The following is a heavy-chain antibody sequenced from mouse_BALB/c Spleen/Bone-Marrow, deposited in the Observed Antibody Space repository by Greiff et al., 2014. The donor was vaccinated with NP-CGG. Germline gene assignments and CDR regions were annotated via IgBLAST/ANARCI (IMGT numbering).Heavy chain of an antibody. CDR1: GYTFTSYY. CDR2: INPSNGGT. Sequence: GAELVKPGASVKLSCEASGYTFTSYYMYWVKQRPGQGLEWFGEINPSNGGTNFNEKFKNKATLTVDKSSSTAYTQLSSLTSEDSAVYYCSRGRRDALDYWGQGTSVTVSS. CDR3: SRGRRDALDY. J-gene: IGHJ4*01. V-gene: IGHV1S81*02.